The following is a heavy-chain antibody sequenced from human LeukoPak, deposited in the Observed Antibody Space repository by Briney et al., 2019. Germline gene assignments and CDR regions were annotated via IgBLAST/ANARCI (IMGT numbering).Heavy chain of an antibody. CDR1: GFSLSTSGVG. Sequence: SGPTLVNPTQTLTLTCTFSGFSLSTSGVGVGWIRQPPGKALEWLALIYWDDDKCYSPSLKSRLTITKDTSKNQVVLTMTNMDPVDTATYYCAHRGGTMIVVAKGAFDIWGQGTMVTVSS. J-gene: IGHJ3*02. CDR3: AHRGGTMIVVAKGAFDI. D-gene: IGHD3-22*01. CDR2: IYWDDDK. V-gene: IGHV2-5*02.